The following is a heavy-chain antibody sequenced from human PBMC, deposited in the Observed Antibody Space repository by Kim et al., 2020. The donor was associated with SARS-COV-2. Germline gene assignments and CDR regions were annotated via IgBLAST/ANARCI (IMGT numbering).Heavy chain of an antibody. CDR3: ARASIAAAGTGKDYYYGMDV. V-gene: IGHV3-30*07. D-gene: IGHD6-13*01. J-gene: IGHJ6*02. Sequence: RFTISRDNSRNTLYLQMNSLRAEDTAVYYCARASIAAAGTGKDYYYGMDVWGQGTTVTVSS.